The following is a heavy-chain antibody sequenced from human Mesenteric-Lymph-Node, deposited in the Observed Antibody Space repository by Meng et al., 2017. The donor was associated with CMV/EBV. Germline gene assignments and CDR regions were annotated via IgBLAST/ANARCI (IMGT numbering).Heavy chain of an antibody. D-gene: IGHD3-22*01. CDR3: ARGRHVSSGYYPYDAFDI. CDR2: IFHSGST. CDR1: GYSISSGYY. Sequence: SQTLSLTCAFSGYSISSGYYWGWIRQPPGKGLEWIGSIFHSGSTYYNPSLKSRVTISVDTSKNHFSLKLSTVTAADTAVYYCARGRHVSSGYYPYDAFDIWGQGTMVTVSS. J-gene: IGHJ3*02. V-gene: IGHV4-38-2*01.